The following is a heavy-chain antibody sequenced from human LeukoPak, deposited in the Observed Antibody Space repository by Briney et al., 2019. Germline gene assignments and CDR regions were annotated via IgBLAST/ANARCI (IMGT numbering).Heavy chain of an antibody. V-gene: IGHV3-21*01. CDR1: GFTFSSYS. CDR2: ISSSSSYI. CDR3: ARVATAGTSGAVAFDI. D-gene: IGHD1-7*01. Sequence: PGGSLRLSCAASGFTFSSYSMNWVRQAPGKGLEWVSSISSSSSYIYYADSVKGRFTISRDNAKNSLYLQMNSLRAEDTAVYYCARVATAGTSGAVAFDIWGQGTMVTVSS. J-gene: IGHJ3*02.